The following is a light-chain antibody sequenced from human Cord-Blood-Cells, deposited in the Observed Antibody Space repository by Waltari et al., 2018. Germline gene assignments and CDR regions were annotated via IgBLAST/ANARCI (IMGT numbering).Light chain of an antibody. CDR1: SSDVGSYNL. J-gene: IGLJ3*02. V-gene: IGLV2-23*01. Sequence: QSALTQPASVSGSPGPSITISRTGTSSDVGSYNLVSWYQQHPGKAPKLMIYEGSKLPLGVSNRFSGSKSGNTASLTISGLQAEDEADYYCCSYAGSSTWVFGGGTKLTVL. CDR2: EGS. CDR3: CSYAGSSTWV.